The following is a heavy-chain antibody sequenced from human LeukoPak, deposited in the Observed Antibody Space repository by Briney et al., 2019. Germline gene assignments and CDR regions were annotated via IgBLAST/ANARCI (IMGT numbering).Heavy chain of an antibody. Sequence: GGSLRLPCAASGFTFSSYSMNWVRQAPGKGLEWVSSISSSSSYIYYADSVKGRFTISRDNAKNSLYLQMNSLRAEDTAVYYCASIPPWYYDILTGYSDVYYFDYWGQGTLVTVSS. CDR2: ISSSSSYI. V-gene: IGHV3-21*01. CDR1: GFTFSSYS. J-gene: IGHJ4*02. D-gene: IGHD3-9*01. CDR3: ASIPPWYYDILTGYSDVYYFDY.